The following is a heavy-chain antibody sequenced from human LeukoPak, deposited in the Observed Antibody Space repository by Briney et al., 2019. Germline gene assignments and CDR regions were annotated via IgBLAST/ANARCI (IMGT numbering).Heavy chain of an antibody. D-gene: IGHD5-18*01. CDR1: GFTFSSYE. V-gene: IGHV3-73*01. J-gene: IGHJ4*02. Sequence: GGSLRLSCAASGFTFSSYEMNWVRQAPGKGLEWVGRIRSKANSYATAYAASAKGRFTISRDDSKNTAYLQMNSLKTEDTAVYYCTRPDTRYSYAVDYWGQGTLVTVSS. CDR2: IRSKANSYAT. CDR3: TRPDTRYSYAVDY.